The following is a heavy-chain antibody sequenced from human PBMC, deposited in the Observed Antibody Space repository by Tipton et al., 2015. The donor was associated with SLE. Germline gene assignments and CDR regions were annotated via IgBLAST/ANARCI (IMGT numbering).Heavy chain of an antibody. Sequence: SLRLSCAASGFTISTYWMHWVRQVEGKGLVWVSRISSDGSSINYADSVKGRFAISRDNANNTLYLQMNGLRAEDAAVYYCARVLTVMVTDAFHIWGQGTKVIVSS. J-gene: IGHJ3*02. CDR1: GFTISTYW. D-gene: IGHD5-18*01. CDR3: ARVLTVMVTDAFHI. CDR2: ISSDGSSI. V-gene: IGHV3-74*01.